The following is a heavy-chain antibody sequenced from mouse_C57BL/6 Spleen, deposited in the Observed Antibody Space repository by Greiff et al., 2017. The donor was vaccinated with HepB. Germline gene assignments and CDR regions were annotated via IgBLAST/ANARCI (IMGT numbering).Heavy chain of an antibody. D-gene: IGHD1-1*01. CDR1: GYSFTDYN. V-gene: IGHV1-39*01. CDR2: INPNYGTT. Sequence: QLQQSGPELVKPGASVKISCKASGYSFTDYNMNWVKQSNGKSLEWIGVINPNYGTTSYNQKFKGKATLTVDQSSSTAYMQLNSLTSEDSAVYYFARDHGSSPYYAMDYWGQGTSVTVSS. J-gene: IGHJ4*01. CDR3: ARDHGSSPYYAMDY.